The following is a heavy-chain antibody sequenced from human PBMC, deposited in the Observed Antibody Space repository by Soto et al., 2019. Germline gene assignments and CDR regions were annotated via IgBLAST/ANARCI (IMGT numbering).Heavy chain of an antibody. J-gene: IGHJ6*02. CDR3: VRENYYYGMDV. V-gene: IGHV3-66*01. Sequence: GGSLRLPCAASGFTVSTDWMYWVRQAPGKGLEWVSLIKSGGNTYYADSVEGRFTISRDNSKNTVFLQMNSLRAEDTAVYYCVRENYYYGMDVWGQGTTVTGSS. CDR1: GFTVSTDW. CDR2: IKSGGNT.